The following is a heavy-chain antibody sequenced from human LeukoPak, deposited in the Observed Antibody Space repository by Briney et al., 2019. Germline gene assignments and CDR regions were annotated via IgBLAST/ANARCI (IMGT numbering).Heavy chain of an antibody. J-gene: IGHJ4*02. D-gene: IGHD2-21*01. Sequence: QTGGSLRLSCAASGFTFSGYWMSWVRQAPGKGLEWVANIKQDGSEKYYVDPMKGRFTISRDNAKNSLYLQMNSLRAEDTAVYYCARGPSYCGTNCYYYFEYWGQGTLVTVSS. V-gene: IGHV3-7*01. CDR3: ARGPSYCGTNCYYYFEY. CDR2: IKQDGSEK. CDR1: GFTFSGYW.